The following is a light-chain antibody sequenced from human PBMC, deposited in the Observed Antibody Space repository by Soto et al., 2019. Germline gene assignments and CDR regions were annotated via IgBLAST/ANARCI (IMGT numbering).Light chain of an antibody. CDR1: QSVISSY. Sequence: EIVVTQSPGTLSWSPGERATLSCRASQSVISSYLAWYQQKPGQAPRLLIYGASSRATGIPDRFSGRGSGTDFNLTISRLEPEDFAVYYCQQYGSSPPWTFGQGTKVDIK. V-gene: IGKV3-20*01. CDR3: QQYGSSPPWT. J-gene: IGKJ1*01. CDR2: GAS.